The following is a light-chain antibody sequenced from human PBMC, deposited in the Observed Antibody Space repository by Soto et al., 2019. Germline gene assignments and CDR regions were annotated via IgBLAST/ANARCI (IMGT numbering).Light chain of an antibody. Sequence: DTQMTQSPSYLSASVGDRISITCRASQTASNYVNWYQQKPGKAPTLLISATSTLQSGVPSRFRGSGSRTDFTLTITSLLPEDFATYYCQQTYTTPRTFGQGTKVAIK. J-gene: IGKJ1*01. CDR2: ATS. CDR1: QTASNY. V-gene: IGKV1-39*01. CDR3: QQTYTTPRT.